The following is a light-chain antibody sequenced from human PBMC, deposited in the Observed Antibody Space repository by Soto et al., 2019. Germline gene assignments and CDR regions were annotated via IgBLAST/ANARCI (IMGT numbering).Light chain of an antibody. CDR1: SSNIGSGYD. CDR2: GNT. CDR3: QSYDNRLSGYV. Sequence: QSVLTQPPSVSGAPGQRVTISCTGGSSNIGSGYDVHWYQQLPGTAPKLLIYGNTNRPSGVPDRFSASTSATSASLAITGLQAEDEGDYYCQSYDNRLSGYVFGTGTKV. J-gene: IGLJ1*01. V-gene: IGLV1-40*01.